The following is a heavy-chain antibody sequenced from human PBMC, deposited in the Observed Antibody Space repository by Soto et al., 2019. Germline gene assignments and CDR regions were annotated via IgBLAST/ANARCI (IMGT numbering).Heavy chain of an antibody. CDR3: AMVAATYWFDP. CDR1: GYTFTSYA. CDR2: INAGNGNT. V-gene: IGHV1-3*01. J-gene: IGHJ5*02. D-gene: IGHD2-15*01. Sequence: ASVKVSCKASGYTFTSYAMHWVRQAPGQRLEWMGWINAGNGNTKYSQKFQGRVTITRDTSASTAYMELSSPRSESPAVFYCAMVAATYWFDPWGQGTLVTVSS.